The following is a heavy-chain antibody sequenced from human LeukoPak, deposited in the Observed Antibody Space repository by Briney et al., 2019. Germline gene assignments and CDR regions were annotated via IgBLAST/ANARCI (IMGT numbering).Heavy chain of an antibody. CDR3: ARHQCSGTRCYNFYFYGMDV. V-gene: IGHV4-39*01. D-gene: IGHD2-2*02. CDR1: GGYITSSIDY. Sequence: PSETLSLTCTVSGGYITSSIDYWGWVRQPPGKRLEWIATIYYSTSTQYNPSLKSRVTMSVDTSKNQFSLKLSSMTAADTAVYYCARHQCSGTRCYNFYFYGMDVWGQGTTVTVSS. J-gene: IGHJ6*02. CDR2: IYYSTST.